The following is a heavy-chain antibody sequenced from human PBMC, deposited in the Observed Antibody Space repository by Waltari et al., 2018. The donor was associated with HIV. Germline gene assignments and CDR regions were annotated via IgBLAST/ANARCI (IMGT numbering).Heavy chain of an antibody. D-gene: IGHD3-22*01. J-gene: IGHJ4*02. CDR3: ARDPYYYDSSGYHGRFDY. CDR1: GFTFSTYG. V-gene: IGHV3-33*01. Sequence: QVQLVESGGGVVQPGRSLRLPCAASGFTFSTYGIHWVRQAPGHALEWVAVIWYDGSNKYYADSVKGRFTISRDNSKNTLYLQMNSLRAEDTAVYYCARDPYYYDSSGYHGRFDYWGQGTLVTVSS. CDR2: IWYDGSNK.